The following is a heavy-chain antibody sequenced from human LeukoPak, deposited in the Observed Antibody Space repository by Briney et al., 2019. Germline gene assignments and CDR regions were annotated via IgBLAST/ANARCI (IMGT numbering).Heavy chain of an antibody. CDR2: MNPNGGNT. Sequence: SVKVSCKASGYTFTSYDINWVRQATGQGLEWMGWMNPNGGNTGYAQKFQGRVTMTRNTSISTAYMELSSLRSEDTAVYYCARGNYYGSGSHLRRGFDPWGQGTLVTVSS. V-gene: IGHV1-8*01. CDR3: ARGNYYGSGSHLRRGFDP. J-gene: IGHJ5*02. CDR1: GYTFTSYD. D-gene: IGHD3-10*01.